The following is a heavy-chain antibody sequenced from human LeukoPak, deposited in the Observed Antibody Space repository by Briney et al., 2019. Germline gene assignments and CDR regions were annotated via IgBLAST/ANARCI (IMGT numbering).Heavy chain of an antibody. CDR1: GFSVSSNH. Sequence: PGGSLRLSCAASGFSVSSNHMSWVRQAPGKGLEWVSVIYSGGSTFYADSVKGRFTISRDSSKNTLFLQLDSLRAEDSAIYYCARRYSTNWGMVDWGQGTLVTVSS. V-gene: IGHV3-53*01. J-gene: IGHJ4*02. CDR3: ARRYSTNWGMVD. CDR2: IYSGGST. D-gene: IGHD7-27*01.